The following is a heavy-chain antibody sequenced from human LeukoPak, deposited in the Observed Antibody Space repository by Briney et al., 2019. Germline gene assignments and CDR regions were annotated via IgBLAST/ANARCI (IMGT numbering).Heavy chain of an antibody. CDR3: AREIEANDYGGNSVWFDP. V-gene: IGHV1-46*01. D-gene: IGHD4-23*01. CDR1: GYTFTSYY. Sequence: ASVKVPCKASGYTFTSYYMHWVRQAPGQGLEWMGIINPSGGSTSYAQKFQGRVTMTRDTSTSTVYMELSSLRSEDTAVYYCAREIEANDYGGNSVWFDPWGQGTLVTVSS. CDR2: INPSGGST. J-gene: IGHJ5*02.